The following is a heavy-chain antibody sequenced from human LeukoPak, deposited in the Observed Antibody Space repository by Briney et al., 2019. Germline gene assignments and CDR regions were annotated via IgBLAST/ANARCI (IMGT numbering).Heavy chain of an antibody. D-gene: IGHD2-15*01. Sequence: PGGALRLSFAAPGFSLSHSYMSWGPPGPGKGVEWVSFIYTGGNTYYPDCVKGRCTISRDNSKNTLILQINSLRDDGTARYYCSKSIGCSGGICYSADYYYYMDVWGKGTTVTVSS. CDR1: GFSLSHSY. CDR3: SKSIGCSGGICYSADYYYYMDV. J-gene: IGHJ6*03. V-gene: IGHV3-53*01. CDR2: IYTGGNT.